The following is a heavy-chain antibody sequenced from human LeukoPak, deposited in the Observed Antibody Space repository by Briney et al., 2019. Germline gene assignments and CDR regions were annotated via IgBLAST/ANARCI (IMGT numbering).Heavy chain of an antibody. CDR1: DGSISSGGYS. J-gene: IGHJ4*02. CDR2: IYHSGST. D-gene: IGHD3-22*01. CDR3: ARAAVASPSGSFDY. V-gene: IGHV4-30-2*01. Sequence: SQTLSLTCAVSDGSISSGGYSWSWIRQAPGKGLEWIGYIYHSGSTYYNPSLKSRVTISVDRSKNQFSLKLSSVTAADTAVYYCARAAVASPSGSFDYWGQGTLVTVSS.